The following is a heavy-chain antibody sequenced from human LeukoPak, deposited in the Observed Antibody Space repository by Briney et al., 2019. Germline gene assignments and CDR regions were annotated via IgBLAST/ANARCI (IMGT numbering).Heavy chain of an antibody. CDR3: ARMGSLLAGVRSSGAFDI. J-gene: IGHJ3*02. CDR2: INPNSGGT. D-gene: IGHD2-15*01. CDR1: KYTFTGYY. Sequence: ASVKVSCKASKYTFTGYYMHWVRQAPGQGLEWMGWINPNSGGTSYAQKFQGRVTMTRDTSISTAYMELSRLRSDDTAVYYCARMGSLLAGVRSSGAFDIWGQGAMVTVSS. V-gene: IGHV1-2*02.